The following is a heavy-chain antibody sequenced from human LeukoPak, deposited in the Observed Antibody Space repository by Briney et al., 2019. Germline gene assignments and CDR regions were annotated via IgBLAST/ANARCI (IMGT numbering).Heavy chain of an antibody. Sequence: GGSLGLFCTASGFTFGDHAMSWVRQDWGKGREWVGFIRSKAYGGTTEYAASVKGRFTISRDDSKSIAYLQMNSLKTEDTAVYYCNRGPIQLWLYYGMDVWGQGTTVIVSS. J-gene: IGHJ6*02. D-gene: IGHD5-18*01. CDR2: IRSKAYGGTT. CDR1: GFTFGDHA. V-gene: IGHV3-49*04. CDR3: NRGPIQLWLYYGMDV.